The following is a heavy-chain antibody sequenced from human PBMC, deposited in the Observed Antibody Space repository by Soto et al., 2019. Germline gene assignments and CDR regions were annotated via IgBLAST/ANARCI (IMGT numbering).Heavy chain of an antibody. J-gene: IGHJ4*02. CDR2: ISSSSSYI. V-gene: IGHV3-21*01. CDR1: GFTFSSYS. CDR3: ARFPRRDGYKFAY. Sequence: EVQLVESGGGLVKPGGSLRLSCAASGFTFSSYSMNWVRQAPGKGLEWVSSISSSSSYIYYAGSVKGRFTISRDNAKNSLYLKINGLRAENTAVYYCARFPRRDGYKFAYWGQGTRVTVPS. D-gene: IGHD5-12*01.